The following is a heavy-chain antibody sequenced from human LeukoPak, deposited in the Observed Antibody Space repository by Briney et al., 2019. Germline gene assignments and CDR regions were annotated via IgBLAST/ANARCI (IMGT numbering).Heavy chain of an antibody. V-gene: IGHV5-51*01. J-gene: IGHJ3*02. CDR2: INPGDSDT. Sequence: GESLKISCKGSGYSFTSYWIGWVRQMPGKGLEWMGIINPGDSDTRYSPSFQGQVTISADKSISTAYLQWSSLKASDTAMYYCARSRLGGSGTPAQAFDIWGQGTMVTVSS. CDR1: GYSFTSYW. D-gene: IGHD3-10*01. CDR3: ARSRLGGSGTPAQAFDI.